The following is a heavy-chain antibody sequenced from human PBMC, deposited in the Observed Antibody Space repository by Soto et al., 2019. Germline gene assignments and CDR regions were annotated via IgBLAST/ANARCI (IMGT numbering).Heavy chain of an antibody. CDR2: ITYGGSI. CDR3: AKMERTQLWLLVQN. CDR1: GASITNDDFF. Sequence: SETLSLTCTVSGASITNDDFFWSWVRQHPDKGLEWLAYITYGGSIYYNPSLRSRLSVSIDKSKSQFSLNVRSVTAADTAVYFCAKMERTQLWLLVQNWGQGLPVTVS. J-gene: IGHJ4*02. D-gene: IGHD5-18*01. V-gene: IGHV4-31*03.